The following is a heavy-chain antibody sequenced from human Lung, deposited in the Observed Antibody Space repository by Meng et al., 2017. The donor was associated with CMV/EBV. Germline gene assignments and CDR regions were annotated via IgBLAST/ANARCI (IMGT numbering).Heavy chain of an antibody. CDR3: ARINIASRRAIDY. Sequence: GSLRLSCTVSDDSISSRSYYWGWIRQPPGKGLEWIGSIYYSGSTYYNPSLKSRVTISVDTSKNQFSLKLSSVTAADTAVYYCARINIASRRAIDYWGQGTLVXVSS. V-gene: IGHV4-39*07. CDR1: DDSISSRSYY. J-gene: IGHJ4*02. D-gene: IGHD6-6*01. CDR2: IYYSGST.